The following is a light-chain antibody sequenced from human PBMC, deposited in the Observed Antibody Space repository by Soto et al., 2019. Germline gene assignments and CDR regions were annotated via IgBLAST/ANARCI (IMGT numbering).Light chain of an antibody. CDR3: QHSYRSPYT. CDR1: QSINIY. J-gene: IGKJ2*01. CDR2: GAS. Sequence: IQMTQSPSSLSSSVGDSVTVTCRASQSINIYLNWYQQKPGKAPTLLIYGASSLQSVVPSRFTGGGSRTDFTLTISSLQPEDFATYYCQHSYRSPYTFGQGTKLEIK. V-gene: IGKV1-39*01.